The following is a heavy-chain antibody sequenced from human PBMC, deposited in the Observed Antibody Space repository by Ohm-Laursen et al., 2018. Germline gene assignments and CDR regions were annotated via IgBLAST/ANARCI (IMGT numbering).Heavy chain of an antibody. Sequence: SETLSLTCAAYGGSFSGYYWSWIRQPPGKGLEWIGEINHSGSTNYNPSLKSRVTISVDTSKNQFSLKLSSVTAADTAVYYCARRILVPAATRKGWFDPWGQGTLVTVPS. CDR2: INHSGST. CDR3: ARRILVPAATRKGWFDP. V-gene: IGHV4-34*01. CDR1: GGSFSGYY. J-gene: IGHJ5*02. D-gene: IGHD2-2*01.